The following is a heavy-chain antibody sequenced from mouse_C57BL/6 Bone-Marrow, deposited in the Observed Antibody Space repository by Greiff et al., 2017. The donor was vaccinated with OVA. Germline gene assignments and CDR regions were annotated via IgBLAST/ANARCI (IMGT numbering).Heavy chain of an antibody. J-gene: IGHJ2*01. D-gene: IGHD2-12*01. Sequence: EVQVVESGGGLVQPGGSLKLSCAASGFTFSDYYMYWVRQTPEKRLEWVAYISNGGGSTYYPDTVKGRFTISRDNAKNTLYLQMSRLKSEDTAMYYCARLRPGPYFYYWGQGTTLTVSS. V-gene: IGHV5-12*01. CDR1: GFTFSDYY. CDR3: ARLRPGPYFYY. CDR2: ISNGGGST.